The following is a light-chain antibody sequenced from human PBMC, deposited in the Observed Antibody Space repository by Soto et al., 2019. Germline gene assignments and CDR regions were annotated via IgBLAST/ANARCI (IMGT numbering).Light chain of an antibody. J-gene: IGLJ1*01. CDR2: ADN. Sequence: QTVLTQPPSVSGAPGHRVTISCTASSCNIGGNYDVHWYQQLPGTAPELLIFADNNRPLGVPDRFSGSKVGTSASLAITGLRAEDEADYFCPSYDTRLSGYVFGSGTKVTV. CDR3: PSYDTRLSGYV. CDR1: SCNIGGNYD. V-gene: IGLV1-40*01.